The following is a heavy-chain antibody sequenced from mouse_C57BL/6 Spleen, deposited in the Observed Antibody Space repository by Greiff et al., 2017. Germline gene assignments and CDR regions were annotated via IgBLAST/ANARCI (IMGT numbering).Heavy chain of an antibody. CDR3: ARDYYDYLDY. CDR2: IYPGDGDT. CDR1: GYAFSSSW. J-gene: IGHJ2*01. Sequence: QVQLQQSGPELVKPGASVKISCKASGYAFSSSWMNWVKQRPGKGLDWIGRIYPGDGDTNYNGKFKGKATLTADKSSSTAYMQLSSLTSEDSAVYFCARDYYDYLDYWGQGTTLTVSS. D-gene: IGHD2-4*01. V-gene: IGHV1-82*01.